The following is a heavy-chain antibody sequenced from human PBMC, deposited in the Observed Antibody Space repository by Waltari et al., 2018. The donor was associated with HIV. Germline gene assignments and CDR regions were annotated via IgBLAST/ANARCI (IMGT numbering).Heavy chain of an antibody. CDR2: IWYDGSNK. D-gene: IGHD6-13*01. V-gene: IGHV3-33*01. J-gene: IGHJ6*02. CDR3: ARDRSSSWYGKDYYYFGMDV. CDR1: GFTFSRYR. Sequence: QVQVVQSGGGVVQPGRSLRLSCAGAGFTFSRYRLHRVREAPGKGLEWVALIWYDGSNKYYADSVKGRFAISRDNSKNTVYLQMNSLRAEDTAVYYCARDRSSSWYGKDYYYFGMDVWGQGTTVTVSS.